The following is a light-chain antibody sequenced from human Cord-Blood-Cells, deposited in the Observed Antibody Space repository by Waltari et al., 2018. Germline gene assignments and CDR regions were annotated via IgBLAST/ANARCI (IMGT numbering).Light chain of an antibody. V-gene: IGLV2-14*01. CDR1: SSDVGGYNY. J-gene: IGLJ1*01. Sequence: QSALTQPASVSGSPGQSITISCTGTSSDVGGYNYVSWYQQHPGKAPKLLIYEVSNRPSGFSNRFASSRYGNTASLTLAGRQAEDEADYYCSSDTSSSTYVFGTGTKVTVL. CDR3: SSDTSSSTYV. CDR2: EVS.